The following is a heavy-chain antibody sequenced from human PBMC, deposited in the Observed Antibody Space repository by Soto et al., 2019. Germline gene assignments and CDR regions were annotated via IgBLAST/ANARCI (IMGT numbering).Heavy chain of an antibody. CDR3: VRDVSFDDYEGRFDC. CDR2: IKQDGSET. CDR1: GFTFSSYW. D-gene: IGHD4-17*01. Sequence: HPGGSLRLSFAASGFTFSSYWMSWVRQAPGKGLEWVANIKQDGSETYYVDSVKGRFTISRDNGKNSLCLQMNSLRAEDTAVYYCVRDVSFDDYEGRFDCWGQGT. J-gene: IGHJ4*02. V-gene: IGHV3-7*01.